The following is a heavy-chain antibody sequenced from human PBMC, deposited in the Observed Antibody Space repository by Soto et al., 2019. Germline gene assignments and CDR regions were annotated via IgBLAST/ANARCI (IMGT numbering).Heavy chain of an antibody. Sequence: GGSLRLSCAASGFTVSSNYMSWVRQAPGKGLEWVSVIYSGGSTYYADSVKGRFTISRDNSKNTLYLQMNSLRAEDTAVYYCAREGGSGSYYTQTQFDYYYYMDVWGKGTTVTVSS. CDR3: AREGGSGSYYTQTQFDYYYYMDV. V-gene: IGHV3-66*01. CDR2: IYSGGST. D-gene: IGHD3-10*01. CDR1: GFTVSSNY. J-gene: IGHJ6*03.